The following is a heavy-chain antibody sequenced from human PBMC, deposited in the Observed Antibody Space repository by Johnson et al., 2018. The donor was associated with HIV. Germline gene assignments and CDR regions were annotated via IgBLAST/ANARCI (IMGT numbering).Heavy chain of an antibody. CDR1: GFTFGSYA. J-gene: IGHJ3*02. D-gene: IGHD1-7*01. V-gene: IGHV3-30*04. CDR3: ARETRSEAFDI. CDR2: ITCDGSNI. Sequence: QVQLVESGGGVVQPGRSLRLSCAASGFTFGSYAMHWVRQAPGKGLEWVAGITCDGSNIDYADSVKGRFTISRDNSKNTLYLQMNSLRAEDTALYYCARETRSEAFDIWGQGTMVTVSS.